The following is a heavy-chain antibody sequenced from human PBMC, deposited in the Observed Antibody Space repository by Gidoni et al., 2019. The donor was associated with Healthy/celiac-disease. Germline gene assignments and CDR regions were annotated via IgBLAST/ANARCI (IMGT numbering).Heavy chain of an antibody. V-gene: IGHV3-30*18. J-gene: IGHJ6*02. CDR3: AKGGGPRIAVADFYYYYGMDV. D-gene: IGHD6-19*01. Sequence: LEWVAVISYDGSNKYYADSVKGRFTISRDNSKNTLYLQMNSLRAEDTAVYYCAKGGGPRIAVADFYYYYGMDVWGQGTTVTVSS. CDR2: ISYDGSNK.